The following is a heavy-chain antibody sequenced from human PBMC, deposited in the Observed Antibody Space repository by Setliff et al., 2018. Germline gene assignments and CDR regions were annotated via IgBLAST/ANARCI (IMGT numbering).Heavy chain of an antibody. Sequence: KTSETLSLTCTVSGGSISNYYWSWIRQPAGKGLEWIGRIYTSGSTNYNPSFKSRVTMSVDTSKNQFSLKLSSVTAADTAVYYCARKGISALSGAFDMWGQGTMVTVSS. CDR2: IYTSGST. CDR3: ARKGISALSGAFDM. D-gene: IGHD1-26*01. CDR1: GGSISNYY. J-gene: IGHJ3*02. V-gene: IGHV4-4*07.